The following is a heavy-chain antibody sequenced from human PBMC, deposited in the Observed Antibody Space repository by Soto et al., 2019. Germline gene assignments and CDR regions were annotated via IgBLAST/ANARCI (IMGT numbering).Heavy chain of an antibody. CDR1: GYTFTKYA. V-gene: IGHV1-3*01. J-gene: IGHJ6*02. CDR2: INAGNGNT. Sequence: SVKVSCKASGYTFTKYAVHWVRQAPGQRLEWMGWINAGNGNTKYSQKFQGRVTIIRDTSASTAYMELSSLRSEDTAVYYCARDPSYYGMDVWGQGTTVTVSS. CDR3: ARDPSYYGMDV.